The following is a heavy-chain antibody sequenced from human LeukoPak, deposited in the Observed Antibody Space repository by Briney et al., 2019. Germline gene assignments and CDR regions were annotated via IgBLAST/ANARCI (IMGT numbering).Heavy chain of an antibody. J-gene: IGHJ4*02. CDR2: ISGSGGST. CDR1: GFTFSSYA. D-gene: IGHD3-10*01. CDR3: AKAVRVTMVRGTIDY. Sequence: GGSLRLSCAASGFTFSSYAMSWVRQAPGKGLEWVSAISGSGGSTYYVDSVKGRFTISRDNSKNTLYLQMNSLRAEDTAVYYCAKAVRVTMVRGTIDYWGQGTLVTVSS. V-gene: IGHV3-23*01.